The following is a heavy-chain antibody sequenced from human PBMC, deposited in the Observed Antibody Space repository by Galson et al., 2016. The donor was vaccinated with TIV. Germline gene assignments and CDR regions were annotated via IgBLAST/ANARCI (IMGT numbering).Heavy chain of an antibody. CDR3: VLPMLYGSDI. V-gene: IGHV3-30*03. CDR1: GFIFIDYG. CDR2: ISYDGSNQ. J-gene: IGHJ3*02. D-gene: IGHD3-10*01. Sequence: SLRLSCAASGFIFIDYGMNWVRQAPGKGLEWVAVISYDGSNQHYRDSVKGRFTIPRDNSTNTLYLQMKSLRVEDTAVYYCVLPMLYGSDIWGQGTMVTVSS.